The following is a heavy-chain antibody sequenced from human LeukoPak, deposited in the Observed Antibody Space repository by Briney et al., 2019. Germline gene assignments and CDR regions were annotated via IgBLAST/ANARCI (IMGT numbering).Heavy chain of an antibody. Sequence: GRSLRLSCAASGFTFSNYAMHWVRQAPGKGLEWVAVISYDGNHIYYADSVKGRFTISRDNSKSTLYLQMNSLRSEDTAVYYCARDNIAGSGSSDWGQGTLVTVSS. CDR1: GFTFSNYA. J-gene: IGHJ4*02. V-gene: IGHV3-30-3*01. D-gene: IGHD3-10*01. CDR2: ISYDGNHI. CDR3: ARDNIAGSGSSD.